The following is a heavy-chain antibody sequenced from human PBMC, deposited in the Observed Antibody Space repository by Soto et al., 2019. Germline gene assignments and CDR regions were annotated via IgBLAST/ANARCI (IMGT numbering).Heavy chain of an antibody. CDR2: IIPFFGTP. D-gene: IGHD2-21*02. J-gene: IGHJ4*02. V-gene: IGHV1-69*01. Sequence: QVHLVQSGAEVKKSGSSVRVSCTTSGGTFSNDAISWVRQAPGQGLEWLGRIIPFFGTPDYSQSFQGRLTITADESTCTAYMDLRSLRSDDTAVYYCAREVVTETTLGYFDYWGQGTLVTVSS. CDR1: GGTFSNDA. CDR3: AREVVTETTLGYFDY.